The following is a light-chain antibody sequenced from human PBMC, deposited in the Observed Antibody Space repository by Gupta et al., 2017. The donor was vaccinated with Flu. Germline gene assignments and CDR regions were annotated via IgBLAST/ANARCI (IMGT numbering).Light chain of an antibody. CDR1: QSVNSD. V-gene: IGKV3-15*01. J-gene: IGKJ2*01. Sequence: EIVMTQSPATLSVSPGERATLSCRASQSVNSDLAWYQQKPGQAPRLLIYGASTRATGIPARFSGSGSGTEFTLTISSRQSEDFAVYYCQQYNNWPPYIFGQGTKLEIK. CDR3: QQYNNWPPYI. CDR2: GAS.